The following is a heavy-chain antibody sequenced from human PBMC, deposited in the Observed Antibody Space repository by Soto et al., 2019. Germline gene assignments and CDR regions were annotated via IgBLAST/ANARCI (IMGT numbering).Heavy chain of an antibody. V-gene: IGHV1-69*13. CDR3: ANQVRGFGGSWFDP. D-gene: IGHD2-15*01. J-gene: IGHJ5*02. CDR2: IIPIFGTA. Sequence: SVKVSCKASGGTLSSYAISWVRQAPGQGLEWMGGIIPIFGTANYAQKFQGRVTITADESTSTAYMELSSLRSEDTAVYYCANQVRGFGGSWFDPWGQGTLVTVSS. CDR1: GGTLSSYA.